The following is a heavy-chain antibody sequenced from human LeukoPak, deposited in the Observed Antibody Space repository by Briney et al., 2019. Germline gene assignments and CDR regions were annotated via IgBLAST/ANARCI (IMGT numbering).Heavy chain of an antibody. CDR3: ARGGSSWYQYNWFDP. CDR1: GGSISSYY. J-gene: IGHJ5*02. Sequence: SETLSLTCTVSGGSISSYYWSWIRQPPGKGLEWIGYIYYSGSTNYNPSLKSRATISVDTSKNQFSLKLSSVTAADPAVYYCARGGSSWYQYNWFDPWGQGTLATVSS. D-gene: IGHD6-13*01. CDR2: IYYSGST. V-gene: IGHV4-59*01.